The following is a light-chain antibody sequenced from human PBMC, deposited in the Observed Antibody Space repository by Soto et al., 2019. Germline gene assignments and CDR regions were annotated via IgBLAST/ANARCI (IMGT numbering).Light chain of an antibody. CDR2: AAS. CDR1: QGIRND. J-gene: IGKJ1*01. CDR3: LQDYNYPWT. V-gene: IGKV1-6*01. Sequence: AIQMTQSPSSLSASVGDRVTITCRASQGIRNDLGWYQQKPGKAPKLLIYAASSLQSGVPSRFNGSGSGTVFTLIIISLQPEDFATYYCLQDYNYPWTFGQGTKVDIK.